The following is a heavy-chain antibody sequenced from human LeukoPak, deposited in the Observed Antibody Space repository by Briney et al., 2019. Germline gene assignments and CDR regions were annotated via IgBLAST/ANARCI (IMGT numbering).Heavy chain of an antibody. CDR3: ARYSYGCYYFDY. V-gene: IGHV4-59*01. D-gene: IGHD5-18*01. J-gene: IGHJ4*02. CDR1: GGSLSNYY. Sequence: PSETLSLTCTVSGGSLSNYYWSWIRQPPGKGLEWIGYVYSSGSTNYNPSLKSRVTISVDTSKNQFSLKLSSVTAADTAVYYCARYSYGCYYFDYWGQGTLVTVSS. CDR2: VYSSGST.